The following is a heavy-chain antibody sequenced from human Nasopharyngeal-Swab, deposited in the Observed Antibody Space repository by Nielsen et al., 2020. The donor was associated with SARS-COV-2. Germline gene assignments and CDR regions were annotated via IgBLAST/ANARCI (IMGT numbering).Heavy chain of an antibody. CDR1: GVSFTGGHFF. V-gene: IGHV4-61*02. CDR2: IFGRGNRP. Sequence: LRLSCSVSGVSFTGGHFFWSWVRQPAGKALPYIGRIFGRGNRPDFNPTLKSRGTISIDTSKNQFSLNLTSVTAADTAIYLCARELPGTYSSFDYWGQGILVTVSS. D-gene: IGHD1-26*01. CDR3: ARELPGTYSSFDY. J-gene: IGHJ4*02.